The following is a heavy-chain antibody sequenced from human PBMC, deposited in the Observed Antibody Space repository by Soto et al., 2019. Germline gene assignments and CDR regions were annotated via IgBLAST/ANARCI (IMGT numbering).Heavy chain of an antibody. V-gene: IGHV3-48*01. CDR2: ISSTGETT. J-gene: IGHJ4*02. CDR1: GFTFSTYS. CDR3: ARDVRLPDY. Sequence: EVQLVESGGGLVPPGGSLRLFCAASGFTFSTYSMNWVRQAPGKGLEWVSFISSTGETTHYADSVKGRLTISRDNAKNSLFLQMNSLTAEDTAVYYCARDVRLPDYWGQGTLVTVSS. D-gene: IGHD3-10*02.